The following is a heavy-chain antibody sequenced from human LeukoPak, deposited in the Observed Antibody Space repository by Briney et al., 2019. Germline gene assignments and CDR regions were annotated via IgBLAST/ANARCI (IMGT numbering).Heavy chain of an antibody. Sequence: GGSLRLSCAASGFTFSNYYMSWIRQAPGKGLEWLSYTSSSATNIQYADSVGGRFTISRDNAKNSLYLRMNRLRDEDTAVYYCARVDFYYDSSGYVGEYFQHWGQGTLVTVSS. D-gene: IGHD3-22*01. V-gene: IGHV3-11*01. J-gene: IGHJ1*01. CDR2: TSSSATNI. CDR1: GFTFSNYY. CDR3: ARVDFYYDSSGYVGEYFQH.